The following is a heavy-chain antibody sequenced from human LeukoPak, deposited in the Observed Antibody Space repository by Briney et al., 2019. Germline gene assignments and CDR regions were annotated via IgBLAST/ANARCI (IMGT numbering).Heavy chain of an antibody. J-gene: IGHJ4*02. Sequence: PGGSLRLSCAASGLTVSSNEMSWVRQAPGKGLEWVSSISGGSTYYADPRKGRFTISRDNSKNTLHLQMNSLRAEDTAVYYCARDRRDDYGDYWGQGTLVTVSS. D-gene: IGHD5-24*01. CDR2: ISGGST. CDR3: ARDRRDDYGDY. CDR1: GLTVSSNE. V-gene: IGHV3-38-3*01.